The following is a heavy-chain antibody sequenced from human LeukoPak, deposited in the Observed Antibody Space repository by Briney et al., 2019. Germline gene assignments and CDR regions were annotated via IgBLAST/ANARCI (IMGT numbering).Heavy chain of an antibody. J-gene: IGHJ4*02. V-gene: IGHV4-59*05. CDR2: IYYSGST. CDR1: GGSISSYY. Sequence: SETLSLTCTVSGGSISSYYWSWIRQPAGKGLEWIGSIYYSGSTYYNPSLKSRVTISVDTSKNQFSLKLSSVTAADTAVYYCARHSPMGYSYGPPLDYWGQGTLVTVSS. D-gene: IGHD5-18*01. CDR3: ARHSPMGYSYGPPLDY.